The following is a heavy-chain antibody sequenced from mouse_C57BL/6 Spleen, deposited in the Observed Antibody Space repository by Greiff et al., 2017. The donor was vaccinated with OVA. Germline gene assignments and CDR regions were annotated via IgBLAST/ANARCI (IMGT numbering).Heavy chain of an antibody. CDR2: IYPGDGDT. Sequence: QVQLQQSGPELVKPGASVKISCKASGYAFSSSWMNWVKQRPGKGLEWIGRIYPGDGDTNYNGKFKGKATLTADKSSSTAYMQLSSLTSEDSAVYCCARRPGAMDDWGQVTSVTVSS. V-gene: IGHV1-82*01. CDR1: GYAFSSSW. J-gene: IGHJ4*01. CDR3: ARRPGAMDD.